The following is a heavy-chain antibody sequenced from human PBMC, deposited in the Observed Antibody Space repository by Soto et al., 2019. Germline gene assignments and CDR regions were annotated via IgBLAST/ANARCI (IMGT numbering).Heavy chain of an antibody. CDR1: GGSISSGGYS. J-gene: IGHJ5*02. V-gene: IGHV4-30-2*01. Sequence: QLQLQESGSGLVKPSQTLSLTCAVSGGSISSGGYSWSWIRQPPGKGLEWIGYIYHSGSTYYNPSLKSRVTRTVDTSKNQFSLKLSSVTAADTAVYYCARAVRTTVTSKTNWFDPWGQGTLVTVS. CDR3: ARAVRTTVTSKTNWFDP. D-gene: IGHD4-17*01. CDR2: IYHSGST.